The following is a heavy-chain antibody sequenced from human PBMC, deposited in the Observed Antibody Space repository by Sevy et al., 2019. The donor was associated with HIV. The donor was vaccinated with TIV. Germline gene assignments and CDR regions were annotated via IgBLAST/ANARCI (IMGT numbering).Heavy chain of an antibody. Sequence: GGSLRLSCAASGFTFSSYAMSWVRQAPGKGLEWVSAISGSGGSTYYADSVKGRFTISRDNSKNTLYLQMNSLRAEDTAVYYGAKDSPGRVVVVAATRYYGMDVWGQGTTVTVSS. V-gene: IGHV3-23*01. J-gene: IGHJ6*02. CDR1: GFTFSSYA. CDR3: AKDSPGRVVVVAATRYYGMDV. D-gene: IGHD2-15*01. CDR2: ISGSGGST.